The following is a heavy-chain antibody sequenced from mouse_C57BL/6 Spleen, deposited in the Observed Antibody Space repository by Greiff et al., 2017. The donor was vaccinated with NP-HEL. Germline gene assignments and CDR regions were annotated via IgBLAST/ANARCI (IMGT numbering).Heavy chain of an antibody. CDR3: GREGLRFPYYFDD. V-gene: IGHV3-6*01. CDR1: GYSITSGYY. Sequence: EVKLMESGPGLVKPSQSLSLTCSVTGYSITSGYYWNWIRQFPGHKLEWMGYISYDGSNNYNPSLKNRISITRDTSKNQFFLKWNSVTTEDTATYYCGREGLRFPYYFDDWGKGTTLTVSS. D-gene: IGHD1-1*01. J-gene: IGHJ2*01. CDR2: ISYDGSN.